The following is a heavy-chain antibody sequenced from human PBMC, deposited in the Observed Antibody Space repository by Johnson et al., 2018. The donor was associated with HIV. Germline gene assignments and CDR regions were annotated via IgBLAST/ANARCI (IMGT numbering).Heavy chain of an antibody. J-gene: IGHJ3*02. Sequence: MLLVESGGGVVRPGGSLRPSCAASGFTFDDYGLSWVRHATGKGLEWASGIHSNGGSTGYATSVKARFTISRDNSKNTLYLQMTSLRAEYAAVYYCAKRLPGGYGDYGAFDIWGQGTMVTVSS. CDR1: GFTFDDYG. CDR3: AKRLPGGYGDYGAFDI. CDR2: IHSNGGST. V-gene: IGHV3-20*04. D-gene: IGHD4-17*01.